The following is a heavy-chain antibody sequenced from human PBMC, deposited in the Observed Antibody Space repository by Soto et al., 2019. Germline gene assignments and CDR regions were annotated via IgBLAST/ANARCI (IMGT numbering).Heavy chain of an antibody. CDR3: ARETGTGTRDFDY. V-gene: IGHV4-39*02. Sequence: SETLSLTCTVSGGSISSSSYYWGWIRQPPGKGLEWIGSIYYSGSTYYNPSLKSRVTISVDTSKNQFYLKLSSVTAADTAVYYCARETGTGTRDFDYWGQGTLVTVSS. CDR2: IYYSGST. D-gene: IGHD1-1*01. J-gene: IGHJ4*02. CDR1: GGSISSSSYY.